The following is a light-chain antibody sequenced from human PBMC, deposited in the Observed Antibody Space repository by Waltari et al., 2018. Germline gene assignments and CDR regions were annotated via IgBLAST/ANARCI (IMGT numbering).Light chain of an antibody. J-gene: IGLJ3*02. CDR2: DVT. Sequence: QSALTQPASVSGSPGQSITISCTGSSSDVGRYNYVSWYQQFPDRAPKLMIYDVTNRPSGVSNRFSGSKSANTASLTSSGLQPEDEADYYCASYLPGSTLVFGGGTKLTVL. V-gene: IGLV2-14*01. CDR1: SSDVGRYNY. CDR3: ASYLPGSTLV.